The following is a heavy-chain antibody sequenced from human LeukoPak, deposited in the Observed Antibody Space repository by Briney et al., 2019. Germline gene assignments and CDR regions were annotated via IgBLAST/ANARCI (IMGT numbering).Heavy chain of an antibody. CDR1: GFTFSSYG. CDR2: ISYDGSNK. J-gene: IGHJ4*02. V-gene: IGHV3-30*18. D-gene: IGHD5-18*01. CDR3: AKDLGRKAQTDTAMAPDY. Sequence: PGGSLRLSCAASGFTFSSYGMHWVRQAPGKGLEWVAVISYDGSNKYYADSVKGRFTISRDNSKNTLYLQMNSLRAEDTAVYYCAKDLGRKAQTDTAMAPDYWGQGTLVTVSS.